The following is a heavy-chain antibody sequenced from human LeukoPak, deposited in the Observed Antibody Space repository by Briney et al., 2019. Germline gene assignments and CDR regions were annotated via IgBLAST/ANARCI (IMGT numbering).Heavy chain of an antibody. D-gene: IGHD6-6*01. V-gene: IGHV1-46*01. Sequence: ASVKVSCKASGYTFTSYYMHWVRQAPGQGLEWMGIINPSGGSTSYAQKFQGRVTMTRDTSTSTAYMELSSLRSEDTAVYYCARVSSSSWNPYYYYYGMDVWGQGTTVTVSS. CDR2: INPSGGST. CDR3: ARVSSSSWNPYYYYYGMDV. CDR1: GYTFTSYY. J-gene: IGHJ6*02.